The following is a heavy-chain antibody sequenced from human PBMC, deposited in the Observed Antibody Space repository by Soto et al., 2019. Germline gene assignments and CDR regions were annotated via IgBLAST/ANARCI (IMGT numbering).Heavy chain of an antibody. V-gene: IGHV3-73*01. CDR1: GFIFSGSA. CDR2: ILSKAGNYAT. CDR3: IRGGSPYYYDY. J-gene: IGHJ4*02. Sequence: EVRLVEAGGGLVQPGGCLKLSCAASGFIFSGSAVHWVRRASGKGLEWVGRILSKAGNYATAYPASMKGRFTISRDDSENTAFLQMNSLKTEDTAVYYCIRGGSPYYYDYWGQGTLVAVSS.